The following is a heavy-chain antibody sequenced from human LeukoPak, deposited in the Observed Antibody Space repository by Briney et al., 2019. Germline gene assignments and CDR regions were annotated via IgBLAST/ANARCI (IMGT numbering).Heavy chain of an antibody. J-gene: IGHJ4*02. Sequence: SETLSLTCTVSGGSISSHYWSWIRQPPGKGLEWIGYIYYSGSTNYNPSLKSRVTISVDTSKNQFSLKLSSVTAADTAVYYCARQNTYYDYVWGSYRSHPHFDYWGQGTLVTVSS. CDR2: IYYSGST. V-gene: IGHV4-59*08. CDR3: ARQNTYYDYVWGSYRSHPHFDY. D-gene: IGHD3-16*02. CDR1: GGSISSHY.